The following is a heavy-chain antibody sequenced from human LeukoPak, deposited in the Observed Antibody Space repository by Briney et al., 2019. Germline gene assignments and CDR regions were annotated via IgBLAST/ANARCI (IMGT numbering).Heavy chain of an antibody. CDR3: ARDPGTAMGRALDY. D-gene: IGHD5-18*01. J-gene: IGHJ4*02. V-gene: IGHV3-74*01. Sequence: GGSLRLSCAASGFTFSNYRMHWVRQAPGKGLVSVSRINSDESTTTYADSAKGRFTISRDNAKNTLYLQMNSLRAEDTAVYYCARDPGTAMGRALDYWGQGTLVTVSS. CDR1: GFTFSNYR. CDR2: INSDESTT.